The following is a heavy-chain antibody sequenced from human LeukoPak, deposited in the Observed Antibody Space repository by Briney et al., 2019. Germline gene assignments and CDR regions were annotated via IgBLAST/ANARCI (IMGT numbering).Heavy chain of an antibody. CDR2: ISYDGSNK. CDR3: ARARRPPGVRLDY. J-gene: IGHJ4*02. CDR1: GFTFSSYA. Sequence: GGSLRLSCAASGFTFSSYAMHWVRQAPGKGLEWVAVISYDGSNKYYADSVKGRFTISRDNSKNTLYLQMNSLRAEDTAVYYCARARRPPGVRLDYWGQGTLATVSS. V-gene: IGHV3-30*04. D-gene: IGHD7-27*01.